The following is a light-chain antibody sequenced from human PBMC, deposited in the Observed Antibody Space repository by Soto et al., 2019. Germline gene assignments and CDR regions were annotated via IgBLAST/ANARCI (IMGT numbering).Light chain of an antibody. CDR1: QSVSASY. V-gene: IGKV3-20*01. J-gene: IGKJ3*01. CDR2: ATA. CDR3: QQLNSYPRFT. Sequence: EIVLTQSPGTLSLSPGERVTLSCRASQSVSASYLGWYQQKSGQAPRLLIYATASRATGIPDRFSGSGSGTEFSLTISRLEPEDFAVYYCQQLNSYPRFTFGPGTKVDIK.